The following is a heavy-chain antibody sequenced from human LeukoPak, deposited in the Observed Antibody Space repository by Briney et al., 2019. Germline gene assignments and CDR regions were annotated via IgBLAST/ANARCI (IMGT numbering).Heavy chain of an antibody. D-gene: IGHD1-14*01. V-gene: IGHV3-30*04. Sequence: GESLRLSCAASGFTFNNYIMHWVRQAPGKGLDWVAVILEDGSYQYYADSVKGRFTISRDNSKNTLFLQMNSLRGEDTAMYYCARVQGGGYRTADYWGQGTLVTVSS. CDR2: ILEDGSYQ. CDR1: GFTFNNYI. J-gene: IGHJ4*02. CDR3: ARVQGGGYRTADY.